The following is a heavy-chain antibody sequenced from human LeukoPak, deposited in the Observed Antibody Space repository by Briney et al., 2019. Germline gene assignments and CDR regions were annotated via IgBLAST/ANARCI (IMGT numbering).Heavy chain of an antibody. CDR2: IYYSGST. Sequence: NPSETLSLTCTVSGGSISSGGYYWRWIRQHPGKGLEWIGYIYYSGSTYYNPSLRSRVTISVDTSKNQFSLKLSSVTAADTAVYYCASRRGSRFDYWGQGTLVTVSS. D-gene: IGHD3-10*01. V-gene: IGHV4-31*03. J-gene: IGHJ4*02. CDR1: GGSISSGGYY. CDR3: ASRRGSRFDY.